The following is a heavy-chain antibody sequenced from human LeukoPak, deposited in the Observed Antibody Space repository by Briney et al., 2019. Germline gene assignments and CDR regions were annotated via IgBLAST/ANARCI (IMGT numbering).Heavy chain of an antibody. CDR1: GYSISSGYH. CDR3: ARDLGSATNSDY. J-gene: IGHJ4*01. D-gene: IGHD1-26*01. V-gene: IGHV4-38-2*02. Sequence: SETLSLTCAVSGYSISSGYHWGWIRPPPGKGLEWMASEYSGGATYNPSLKSRATISLDTSNNQFSLELRAVTAAGTAVYYCARDLGSATNSDYCGQRALVT. CDR2: EYSGGA.